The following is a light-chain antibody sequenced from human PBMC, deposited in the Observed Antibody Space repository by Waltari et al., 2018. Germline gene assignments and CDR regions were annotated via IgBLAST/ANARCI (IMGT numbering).Light chain of an antibody. CDR3: LSYTSASTSYV. CDR2: DVN. CDR1: SSDVGGHNY. V-gene: IGLV2-14*03. Sequence: QSALTQPASVSGSPGQSITISCTGTSSDVGGHNYVSWYQQHPGKVPRLVIFDVNKRPSWVSNRFSGSKSGNTASLTISGFQAEDEADYYCLSYTSASTSYVFGTGTKVTVL. J-gene: IGLJ1*01.